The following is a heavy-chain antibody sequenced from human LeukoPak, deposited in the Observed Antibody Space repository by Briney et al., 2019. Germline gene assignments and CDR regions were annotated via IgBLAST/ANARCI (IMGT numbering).Heavy chain of an antibody. V-gene: IGHV4-59*08. CDR1: GGSISSYY. Sequence: SETLSLTCTVSGGSISSYYWSWIRQPPGKGLEWIGYIYYSGSTNYNPSLKSRVTISVDTPKNQFSLKLSSVTAADTAVYYCARHGVDGSGSYYVMEYYFDYWGQGTLVTVSS. D-gene: IGHD3-10*01. CDR2: IYYSGST. CDR3: ARHGVDGSGSYYVMEYYFDY. J-gene: IGHJ4*02.